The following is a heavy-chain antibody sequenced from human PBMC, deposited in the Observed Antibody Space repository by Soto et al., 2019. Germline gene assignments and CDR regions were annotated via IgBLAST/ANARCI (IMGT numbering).Heavy chain of an antibody. J-gene: IGHJ5*02. Sequence: GGSLRLSCAASGFTFSSYAMSWVRQAPGKGLEWVSAISGSGGSTYYADSVKGRFTISRDNSKNTLYLQMNSLRAEDTAVYYCAKAPGSRDSHCSSTSCHENWFDPWGQGTLVTVSS. CDR1: GFTFSSYA. CDR3: AKAPGSRDSHCSSTSCHENWFDP. CDR2: ISGSGGST. D-gene: IGHD2-2*01. V-gene: IGHV3-23*01.